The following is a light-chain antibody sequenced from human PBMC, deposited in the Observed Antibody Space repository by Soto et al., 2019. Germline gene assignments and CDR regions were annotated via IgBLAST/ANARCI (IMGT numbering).Light chain of an antibody. V-gene: IGLV2-14*01. Sequence: QSVLTQPASVSGSPGQSITISCTGSCSDVGAYNYVSWYQQHPGKAPRLMIYEVTNRPSGVSNRFSGSKSGNTASLTISGLRAEDEADYYCSSYTSGSTLVVFGGGTKVTVL. CDR3: SSYTSGSTLVV. CDR1: CSDVGAYNY. CDR2: EVT. J-gene: IGLJ2*01.